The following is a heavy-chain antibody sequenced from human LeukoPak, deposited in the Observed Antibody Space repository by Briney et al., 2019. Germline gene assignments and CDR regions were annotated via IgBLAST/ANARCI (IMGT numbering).Heavy chain of an antibody. CDR2: IYWDDDK. D-gene: IGHD7-27*01. CDR3: AHSLELGDFDP. CDR1: GGSISSYYW. Sequence: TLSLTCTVSGGSISSYYWSWIRQPPGKALEWLALIYWDDDKRYSPSLKSRLTITKDTSKNQVVLTMTNMDPVDTATYYCAHSLELGDFDPWGQGTLVTVSS. V-gene: IGHV2-5*08. J-gene: IGHJ5*02.